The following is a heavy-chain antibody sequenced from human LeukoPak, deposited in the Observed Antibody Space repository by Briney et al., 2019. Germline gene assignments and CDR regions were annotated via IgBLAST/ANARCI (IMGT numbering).Heavy chain of an antibody. CDR2: IYHSGST. Sequence: SETLSLTCTLSGYSISSGYYWGWIRQPPGKGLEWIGSIYHSGSTYYNPSLKSRVTISVDTSKNQFSLRLTSVTAADTAVYYCARQTGSGLFILPGGQGTLVTVSS. V-gene: IGHV4-38-2*02. CDR1: GYSISSGYY. CDR3: ARQTGSGLFILP. D-gene: IGHD3/OR15-3a*01. J-gene: IGHJ4*02.